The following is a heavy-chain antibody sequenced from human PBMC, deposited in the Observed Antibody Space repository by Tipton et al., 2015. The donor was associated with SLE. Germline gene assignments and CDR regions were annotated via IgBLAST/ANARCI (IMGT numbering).Heavy chain of an antibody. V-gene: IGHV4-34*01. CDR1: GGSFSGYY. CDR2: INHSGST. CDR3: ARVKVVTYFDY. D-gene: IGHD3-22*01. J-gene: IGHJ4*02. Sequence: TLSLTCAVYGGSFSGYYWSWIRQPPGKGLEWIGEINHSGSTYYNPSLKSRVTISVDTSKNQFSLKLSSVTAADTAVYYCARVKVVTYFDYWGQGTLVTVSS.